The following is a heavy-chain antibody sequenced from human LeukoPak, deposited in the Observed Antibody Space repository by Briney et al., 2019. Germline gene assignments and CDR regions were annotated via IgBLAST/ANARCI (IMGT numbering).Heavy chain of an antibody. V-gene: IGHV3-7*01. CDR1: GFTFTNYW. Sequence: GGSLRLFCGVSGFTFTNYWMTWVRQAPGKGLEWVANIKEDGSERNYVDSVKGRFTISRDNAKNSLHLQMNSLRAEDTAVYYCARGGSDSDYWGQGTLVTVSS. D-gene: IGHD3-16*01. CDR2: IKEDGSER. J-gene: IGHJ4*02. CDR3: ARGGSDSDY.